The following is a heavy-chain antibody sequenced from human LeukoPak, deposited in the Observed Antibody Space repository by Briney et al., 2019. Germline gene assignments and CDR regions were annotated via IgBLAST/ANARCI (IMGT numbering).Heavy chain of an antibody. CDR2: IYYSGST. CDR1: GGSISSYY. CDR3: ARDRVTTMYNWFDP. D-gene: IGHD2-21*02. J-gene: IGHJ5*02. V-gene: IGHV4-59*12. Sequence: PSETLSLTCTVSGGSISSYYWSWIRQPPGKGLEWIGYIYYSGSTNYNPSLKSRVTISVDTSKNQFSLKLSSVTAADTAVYYCARDRVTTMYNWFDPWGQGILVTVSS.